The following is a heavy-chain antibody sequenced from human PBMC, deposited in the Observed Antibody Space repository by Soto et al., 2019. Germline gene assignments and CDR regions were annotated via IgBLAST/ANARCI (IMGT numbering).Heavy chain of an antibody. J-gene: IGHJ3*02. Sequence: QVQLVESGGGVVQPGRSLRLSCAASGFTFSSYGMHWVRQAPGKGLERVAVIWYDGSNKYYADSVKGRFTISRDNSKNTLYLQMNSLRAEDTAVYYCARVPIYGSGTGAFDIWGQGTMVTVSS. V-gene: IGHV3-33*01. CDR2: IWYDGSNK. D-gene: IGHD3-10*01. CDR3: ARVPIYGSGTGAFDI. CDR1: GFTFSSYG.